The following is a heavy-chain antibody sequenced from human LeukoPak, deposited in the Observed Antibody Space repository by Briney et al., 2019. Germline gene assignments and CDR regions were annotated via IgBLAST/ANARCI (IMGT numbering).Heavy chain of an antibody. V-gene: IGHV3-15*01. D-gene: IGHD3-16*02. CDR1: GFTFSNAW. CDR3: TTDYYDYVWGSYRPDY. Sequence: GGSLRLSCAASGFTFSNAWMTWVRQAPGQGLEWVARIKSKTDGETTDYAAPVKGRFTISRDDSKNTLCLRMNSLKTEDTAVYYCTTDYYDYVWGSYRPDYWGQGTLVTVSS. CDR2: IKSKTDGETT. J-gene: IGHJ4*02.